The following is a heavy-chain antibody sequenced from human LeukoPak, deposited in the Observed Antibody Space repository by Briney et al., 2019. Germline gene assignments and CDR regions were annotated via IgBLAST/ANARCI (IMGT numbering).Heavy chain of an antibody. V-gene: IGHV3-21*01. CDR1: GFTFSSYS. CDR3: ARDSVVAATSRGMDV. CDR2: ISSSSSYI. D-gene: IGHD2-15*01. Sequence: GGSLRLSCAGSGFTFSSYSMNWVRQAPGKGLEWVSSISSSSSYIYYADSVKGRFTISRDNAKNSLYLQMNSLRAEDTAVYYCARDSVVAATSRGMDVWGQGTTVTVSS. J-gene: IGHJ6*02.